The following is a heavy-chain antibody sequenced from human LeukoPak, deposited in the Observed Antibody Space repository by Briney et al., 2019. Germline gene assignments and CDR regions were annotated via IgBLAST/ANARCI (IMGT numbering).Heavy chain of an antibody. Sequence: GGSLRLSCAASGFTFSSYAMYWVRQAPGKGLEWVAVISYDGSDKFYADSVKGRFTISRDSSKNTLYLQMKSLRAEDTAVYYCARDGLPAGTNGLPLKYWGQGTLVTVSS. CDR1: GFTFSSYA. V-gene: IGHV3-30*04. J-gene: IGHJ4*02. CDR3: ARDGLPAGTNGLPLKY. CDR2: ISYDGSDK. D-gene: IGHD2-8*01.